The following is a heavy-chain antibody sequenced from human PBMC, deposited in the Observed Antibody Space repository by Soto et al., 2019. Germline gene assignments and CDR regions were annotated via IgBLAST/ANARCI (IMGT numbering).Heavy chain of an antibody. CDR3: VQSRCGGDCLTFYSSQAYYGLDV. J-gene: IGHJ6*02. V-gene: IGHV2-5*02. CDR1: GFALTYIGEG. Sequence: QITLKESGPTLVKPTQTLTLTCTFSGFALTYIGEGVGWSRQPPGKALEWLALVYWDDDKRYNPSLRSRLTITKDTSKKQVVLTMTNMDPVDTATYYCVQSRCGGDCLTFYSSQAYYGLDVWGQGTTVTVSS. CDR2: VYWDDDK. D-gene: IGHD2-21*02.